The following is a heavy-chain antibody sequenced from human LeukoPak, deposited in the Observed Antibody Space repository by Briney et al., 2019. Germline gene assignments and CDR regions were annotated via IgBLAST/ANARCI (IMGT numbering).Heavy chain of an antibody. CDR1: GGSISSYY. CDR3: ARKSVAVRDAFDI. J-gene: IGHJ3*02. CDR2: IYYSGYT. V-gene: IGHV4-59*01. Sequence: SETLSLTCTVSGGSISSYYWSWIRQPPGKGLKWIGNIYYSGYTTYSPSLRSRVTISVDTSKNQFSLKLSSVTAADTAVYYCARKSVAVRDAFDIWGQGTMVTVSS. D-gene: IGHD6-19*01.